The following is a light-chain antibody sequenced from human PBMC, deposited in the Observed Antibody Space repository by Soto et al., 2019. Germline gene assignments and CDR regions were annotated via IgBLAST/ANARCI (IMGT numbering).Light chain of an antibody. CDR2: DVT. CDR3: ISYASINTSV. CDR1: SSDFGGYDY. Sequence: QSALTQPASVSGSPGQSITISCTGTSSDFGGYDYVSWYQQHPGKAPKLMIYDVTNRPSGVSNRFSGSKSGNTASLTISGLQAEDEADYYCISYASINTSVFGTGTKLTVL. V-gene: IGLV2-14*01. J-gene: IGLJ1*01.